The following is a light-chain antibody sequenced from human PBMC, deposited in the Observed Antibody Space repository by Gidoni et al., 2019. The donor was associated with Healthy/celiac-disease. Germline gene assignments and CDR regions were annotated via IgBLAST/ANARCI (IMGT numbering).Light chain of an antibody. J-gene: IGLJ1*01. CDR1: SSDVGGYNY. Sequence: QSALTQPRSVSGSPGQSVTISCPGTSSDVGGYNYVSWYQQHPGEAPKLMIYDVSKRPSGVPDRFSGSKSGNTASLTISGLQAEDEADYYCCSYAGSYTSPYVFGTGTKVTVL. V-gene: IGLV2-11*01. CDR3: CSYAGSYTSPYV. CDR2: DVS.